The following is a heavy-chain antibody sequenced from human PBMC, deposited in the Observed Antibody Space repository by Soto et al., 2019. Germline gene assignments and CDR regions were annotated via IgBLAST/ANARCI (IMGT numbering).Heavy chain of an antibody. J-gene: IGHJ6*04. D-gene: IGHD3-3*01. V-gene: IGHV4-34*01. CDR2: INHSGST. CDR3: ARARKGSGSDYYYHYGMDV. Sequence: GKGLEWIGEINHSGSTNYNPSLKSRVTISVHTSKNQFSLKLSSVTAADTAVYYCARARKGSGSDYYYHYGMDVWGKGTTVTVS.